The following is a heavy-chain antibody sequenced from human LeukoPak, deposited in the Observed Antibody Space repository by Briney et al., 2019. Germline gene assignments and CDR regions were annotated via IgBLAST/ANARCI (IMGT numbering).Heavy chain of an antibody. J-gene: IGHJ2*01. CDR3: ARDRYHQAVYWYFDL. V-gene: IGHV1-69*13. D-gene: IGHD2-2*01. CDR1: GYTFTGYY. CDR2: IIPIFGTA. Sequence: GASVKVSCKASGYTFTGYYMHWVRQAPGQGLEWMGGIIPIFGTANYAQKFQGRVTITADESTSTAYMELSSLRSEDTAVYYCARDRYHQAVYWYFDLWGRGTLVTVSS.